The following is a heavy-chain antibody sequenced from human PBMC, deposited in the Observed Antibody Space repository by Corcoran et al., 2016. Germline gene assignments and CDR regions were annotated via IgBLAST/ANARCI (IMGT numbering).Heavy chain of an antibody. D-gene: IGHD3-22*01. V-gene: IGHV5-51*01. J-gene: IGHJ4*02. CDR2: IYPGDSDT. Sequence: EVHLFHSGSDVKKPGESLNISCKGSGYSFTSYWIGWVRQMPGKGLEWMGIIYPGDSDTRYSPSFQGQVTISADKSISTAYLQWSSLKASDTAMYYCARQDSRGYWKPYYFDYWGQGTLVTVSS. CDR1: GYSFTSYW. CDR3: ARQDSRGYWKPYYFDY.